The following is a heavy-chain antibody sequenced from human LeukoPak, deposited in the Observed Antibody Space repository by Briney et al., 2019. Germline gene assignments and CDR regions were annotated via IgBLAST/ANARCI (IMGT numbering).Heavy chain of an antibody. Sequence: GGSLRLSCAASGFTFSSYEMNWVRQAPGKGLEWVSYISSSGSTIYYADSGKGRFTISRDNAKNSLYRQRNSMRAEDTAVYYCAALGITMIGGVWGKGTTVTISS. CDR1: GFTFSSYE. CDR3: AALGITMIGGV. V-gene: IGHV3-48*03. D-gene: IGHD3-10*02. J-gene: IGHJ6*04. CDR2: ISSSGSTI.